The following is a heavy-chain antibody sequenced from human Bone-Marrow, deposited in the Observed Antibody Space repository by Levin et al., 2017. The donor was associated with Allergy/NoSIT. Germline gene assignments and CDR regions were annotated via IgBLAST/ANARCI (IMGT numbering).Heavy chain of an antibody. CDR3: ARTMTPTYDSLTGEYSYNYGMDV. CDR2: IDWDGDK. D-gene: IGHD3-9*01. CDR1: SLTTRGVR. Sequence: SLTTRGVRVNWIRQTPGKALEWLARIDWDGDKFYSTSLRTRLTISKDTSKNQVVLRMTHMDPVDTGTYFCARTMTPTYDSLTGEYSYNYGMDVWGQGTTVTVSS. V-gene: IGHV2-70*04. J-gene: IGHJ6*02.